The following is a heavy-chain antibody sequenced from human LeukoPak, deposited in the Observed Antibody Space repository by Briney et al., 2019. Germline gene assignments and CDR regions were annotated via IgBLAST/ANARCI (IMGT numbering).Heavy chain of an antibody. V-gene: IGHV3-23*01. J-gene: IGHJ4*02. CDR1: GFTFSNSI. D-gene: IGHD3-3*01. CDR3: ARGRGLGVVSPYFDY. CDR2: FSGNDGYT. Sequence: QSGGSLRLSCAGSGFTFSNSILSWVRQAPGKGLEWLSTFSGNDGYTYYADSVKGRFTISRDNSKNIVSLQMNNLRAEDTAVYYCARGRGLGVVSPYFDYWGQGTLVSVSS.